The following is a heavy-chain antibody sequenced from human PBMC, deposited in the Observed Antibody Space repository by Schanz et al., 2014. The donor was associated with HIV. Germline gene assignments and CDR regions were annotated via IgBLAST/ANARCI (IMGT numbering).Heavy chain of an antibody. V-gene: IGHV3-33*01. Sequence: QVQLVESGGGVVQSGTSLRLSCTASGFIFANHVMHWVRQAPGKGLEWVALIWDNGRVKLYADTVKGRFTISRDNSKNMLYLQMNSLRAEDTAVYYCAREYYSRNWNWFDPWGQGTLVTVSS. D-gene: IGHD3-10*01. CDR2: IWDNGRVK. CDR3: AREYYSRNWNWFDP. J-gene: IGHJ5*02. CDR1: GFIFANHV.